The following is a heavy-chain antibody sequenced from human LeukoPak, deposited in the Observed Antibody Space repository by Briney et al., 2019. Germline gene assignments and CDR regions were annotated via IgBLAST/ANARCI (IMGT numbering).Heavy chain of an antibody. D-gene: IGHD2/OR15-2a*01. Sequence: PGGSLRLSCAASGLTFSSHWMHWVRQAPGKGLVWVSRITNDGSSTTYADSVKGRFTISRDNSKNTLYLQMNSLRAEDTAVYYCAKTGMILYYFDYWGQGTLVTVSS. CDR2: ITNDGSST. V-gene: IGHV3-74*01. CDR3: AKTGMILYYFDY. J-gene: IGHJ4*02. CDR1: GLTFSSHW.